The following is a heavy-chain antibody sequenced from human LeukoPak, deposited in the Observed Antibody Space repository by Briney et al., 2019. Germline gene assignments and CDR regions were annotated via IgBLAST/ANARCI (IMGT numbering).Heavy chain of an antibody. J-gene: IGHJ2*01. V-gene: IGHV1-2*02. CDR1: GYTFSGYY. CDR3: ASRTGDRDGYFDL. Sequence: GASVKVSCKASGYTFSGYYIHWVQQAPGRGLEWMGWINPNSGGTNYAQKFQGRVTMTRDTSISTAYMELSRLRSGDTAVYYCASRTGDRDGYFDLWGRGTLVTVSS. D-gene: IGHD7-27*01. CDR2: INPNSGGT.